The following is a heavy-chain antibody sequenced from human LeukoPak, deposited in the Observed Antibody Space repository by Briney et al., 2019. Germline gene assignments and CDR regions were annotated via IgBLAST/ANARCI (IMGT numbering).Heavy chain of an antibody. CDR1: GFTFSNYV. Sequence: GGSLRLSCAASGFTFSNYVMSWVRQAPGKGLEWVSTISNSGGKTYYADSVKGRFTIPRDNSKNTLYLQMNSLRAEDTAVYYCAKAVDAAYYFDYWGQGTLVTVSS. D-gene: IGHD2-15*01. V-gene: IGHV3-23*01. CDR2: ISNSGGKT. CDR3: AKAVDAAYYFDY. J-gene: IGHJ4*02.